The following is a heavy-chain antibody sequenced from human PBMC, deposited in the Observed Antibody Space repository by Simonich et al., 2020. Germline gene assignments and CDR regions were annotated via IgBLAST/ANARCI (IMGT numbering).Heavy chain of an antibody. CDR3: ARNRLDY. CDR1: GFTFRSYW. Sequence: EEQLVESGGGLVQPGGSLRLSCAASGFTFRSYWMPWVRQAPGKGLGWVSRSNSDGMNTSYADSVKGRFTISRDNAKNTLYLQMNSLRAEDTAVYYCARNRLDYWGQGTLVTVSS. J-gene: IGHJ4*02. CDR2: SNSDGMNT. V-gene: IGHV3-74*01.